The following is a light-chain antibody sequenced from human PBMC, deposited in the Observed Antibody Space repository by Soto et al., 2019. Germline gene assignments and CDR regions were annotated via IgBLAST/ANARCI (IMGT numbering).Light chain of an antibody. V-gene: IGKV4-1*01. CDR3: QQYYSTPRT. J-gene: IGKJ1*01. CDR1: QSVNTY. CDR2: WAS. Sequence: DIQMTQSPSSLSAPVGDRVTLTCRASQSVNTYLAWYQQKPGQPPKLLIYWASTRESGVPDRFSGSGSGTDFTLTISSLQAEDVAVYYCQQYYSTPRTFGQGTKVDIK.